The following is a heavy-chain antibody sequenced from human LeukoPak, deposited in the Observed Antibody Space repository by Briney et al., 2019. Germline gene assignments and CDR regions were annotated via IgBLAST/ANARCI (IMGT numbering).Heavy chain of an antibody. CDR1: GITFINFW. CDR2: INSDANNT. Sequence: GGSLRRSCEASGITFINFWLLWVREAPGKGLVWVSRINSDANNTRYADFVKGRFTISRDNAKNTLFLQMNSLTAEDTAVYYCATGDDYNPKRPGVPDSWGQGILVSVSS. D-gene: IGHD2-21*02. V-gene: IGHV3-74*01. CDR3: ATGDDYNPKRPGVPDS. J-gene: IGHJ5*01.